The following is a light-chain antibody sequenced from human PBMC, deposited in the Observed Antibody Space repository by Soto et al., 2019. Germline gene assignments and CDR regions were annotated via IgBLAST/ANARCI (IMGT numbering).Light chain of an antibody. V-gene: IGKV3D-15*01. CDR2: GAS. CDR3: QQYDNWPRT. Sequence: EIVMTQSPATLSVSPGEGATLSCRASHSVDSNLAWYQQKPGQAPRLLIFGASTRATGIPTRFSGGGSGTDFTLTISSLQSEDFGLYFCQQYDNWPRTLGGGTKVDIK. CDR1: HSVDSN. J-gene: IGKJ4*01.